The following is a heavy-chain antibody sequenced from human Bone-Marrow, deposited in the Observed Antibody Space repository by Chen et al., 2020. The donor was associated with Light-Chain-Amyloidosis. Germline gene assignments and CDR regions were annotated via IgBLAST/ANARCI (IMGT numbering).Heavy chain of an antibody. CDR3: ARLRTQYVEYPSLDL. CDR2: IYDRGGT. CDR1: GGSVRSSGYS. J-gene: IGHJ5*02. V-gene: IGHV4-31*03. D-gene: IGHD3-3*01. Sequence: QVQLQESGPRLAKPSQTLSLTCTVSGGSVRSSGYSWSWIRQRPGEGLEWIGYIYDRGGTSYMPYLRRRVSISSDTSRNKFSLNLAYVTAADTAVYYWARLRTQYVEYPSLDLWGQGTLVTGAS.